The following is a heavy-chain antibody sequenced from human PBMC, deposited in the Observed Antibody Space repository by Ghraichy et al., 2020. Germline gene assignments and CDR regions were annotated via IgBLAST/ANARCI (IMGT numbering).Heavy chain of an antibody. Sequence: GGSLRLTCAASGFIFSDHAMHWLRQFPGQGPEWVAAISHDGNDKYYPHPVKGRFTVSRDNPNNAVELQMDSLGSQDSAIYYCARGLSVTTLPLVDFWGPGTLVTVTS. CDR3: ARGLSVTTLPLVDF. CDR1: GFIFSDHA. V-gene: IGHV3-30-3*01. D-gene: IGHD4-17*01. CDR2: ISHDGNDK. J-gene: IGHJ4*02.